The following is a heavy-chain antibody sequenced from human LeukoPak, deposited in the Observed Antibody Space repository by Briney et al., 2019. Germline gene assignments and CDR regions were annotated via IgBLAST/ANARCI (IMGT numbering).Heavy chain of an antibody. Sequence: PSETLSLTCAVYGGPFSGYYWSWIRQPPGKGLEWIGEINHSGSTNYNPSLISRATISVDTSKNQFSLKLSSVTAADTAVYYCARGYYYESSGYFDYWGQGTLVTVSS. J-gene: IGHJ4*02. CDR3: ARGYYYESSGYFDY. D-gene: IGHD3-22*01. CDR1: GGPFSGYY. CDR2: INHSGST. V-gene: IGHV4-34*01.